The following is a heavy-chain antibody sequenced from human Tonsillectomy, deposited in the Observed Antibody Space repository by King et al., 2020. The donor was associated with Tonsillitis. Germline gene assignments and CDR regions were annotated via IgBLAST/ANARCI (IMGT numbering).Heavy chain of an antibody. Sequence: VQLVESGGGVVQPGKSLRLSCTVSGFTFSDYGMHWVRQAPGKGLEWVAFISYDGTGKFYVDPLKGRCTMSRDTSKNMLYLQINSLRVEDTAVYYCAKDLEDRTDYWYFDLWGRGTLVTVSS. J-gene: IGHJ2*01. CDR2: ISYDGTGK. CDR1: GFTFSDYG. CDR3: AKDLEDRTDYWYFDL. V-gene: IGHV3-30*18.